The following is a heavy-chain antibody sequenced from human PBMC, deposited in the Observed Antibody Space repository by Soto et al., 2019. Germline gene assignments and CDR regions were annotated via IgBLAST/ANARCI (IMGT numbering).Heavy chain of an antibody. D-gene: IGHD6-13*01. Sequence: QVQLVQSGAEVKKPGSSVKVSCKASGGTFSSYAISWVRQAPGQGLEWMGGIIPIFGTANYAQKFQGRVTITADESTSTADMELSSLRSEDTAVYYCARDPRTAAAGIGGVWFDPWGQGTLVTVSS. J-gene: IGHJ5*02. CDR1: GGTFSSYA. CDR3: ARDPRTAAAGIGGVWFDP. CDR2: IIPIFGTA. V-gene: IGHV1-69*01.